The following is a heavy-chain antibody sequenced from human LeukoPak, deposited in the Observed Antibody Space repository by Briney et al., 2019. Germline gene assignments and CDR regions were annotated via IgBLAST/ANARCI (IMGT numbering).Heavy chain of an antibody. D-gene: IGHD6-13*01. V-gene: IGHV3-30*02. CDR2: IRNHGNDE. CDR3: AKDASWSLDY. J-gene: IGHJ4*02. Sequence: GGSLRLSCAASGFTFSSNGMHWVRQAPGKGLKGVAMIRNHGNDEYHADSVKGRFSVSRDNSKNTMYLQMNSLRAEDTAVYYCAKDASWSLDYWGQGTLVTVSP. CDR1: GFTFSSNG.